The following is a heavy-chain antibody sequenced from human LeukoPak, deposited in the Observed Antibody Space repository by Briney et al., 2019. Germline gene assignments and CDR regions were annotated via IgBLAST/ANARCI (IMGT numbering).Heavy chain of an antibody. D-gene: IGHD3-10*01. CDR2: ISSSGSPT. V-gene: IGHV3-48*03. CDR3: ARDYYGSGSYYSHQTDY. CDR1: GFTFSSSW. Sequence: PGGSLRLSCVASGFTFSSSWMNWVRQAPGKGLEWVSYISSSGSPTYYADSVRGRFTISRDNAKNSLYLQMNSLRAEDTAVYYCARDYYGSGSYYSHQTDYWGQGTLVTVSS. J-gene: IGHJ4*02.